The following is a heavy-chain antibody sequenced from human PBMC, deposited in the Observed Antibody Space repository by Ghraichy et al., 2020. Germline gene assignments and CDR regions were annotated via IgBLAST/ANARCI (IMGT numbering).Heavy chain of an antibody. J-gene: IGHJ1*01. V-gene: IGHV3-23*01. Sequence: GGSLRLSCAASGFTFSSYAMSWVRQAPGKGLEWVSAISGSGGSTYYADSVKGRFTISRDNSKNTLYLQMNSLRAEDTAVYYCANYYDSSGYSGAEYFQHWGQGTLVTVSS. CDR3: ANYYDSSGYSGAEYFQH. D-gene: IGHD3-22*01. CDR1: GFTFSSYA. CDR2: ISGSGGST.